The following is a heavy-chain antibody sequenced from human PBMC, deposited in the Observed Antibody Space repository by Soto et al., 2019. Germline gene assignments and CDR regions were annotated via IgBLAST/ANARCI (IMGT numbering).Heavy chain of an antibody. J-gene: IGHJ5*02. D-gene: IGHD3-9*01. CDR3: ARHEDDYDILTGFRVSWFDP. CDR1: GGSISSSSYY. V-gene: IGHV4-39*01. CDR2: IYYSGST. Sequence: SETLSLTCTVSGGSISSSSYYWGWIRQPPGKGLEWIGSIYYSGSTYYNPSLKSRVTISVDTSKNQFSLKLSSVTAADTAVYYCARHEDDYDILTGFRVSWFDPWGQGTLVTVSS.